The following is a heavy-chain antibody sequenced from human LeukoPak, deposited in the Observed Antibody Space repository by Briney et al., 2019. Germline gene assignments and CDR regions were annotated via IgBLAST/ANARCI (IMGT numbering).Heavy chain of an antibody. V-gene: IGHV1-18*01. CDR1: GYTFTSYG. J-gene: IGHJ4*02. CDR2: ISAYNGNT. D-gene: IGHD3-22*01. CDR3: ARADYYDSSGYYYVRGYFDY. Sequence: ASVKVSCKASGYTFTSYGISWVRQAPGQGLEWMGWISAYNGNTNYAQELQGRVTMTTDTSTSTAYMELRSLRSDDTAVYYCARADYYDSSGYYYVRGYFDYWGQGTLVTVSS.